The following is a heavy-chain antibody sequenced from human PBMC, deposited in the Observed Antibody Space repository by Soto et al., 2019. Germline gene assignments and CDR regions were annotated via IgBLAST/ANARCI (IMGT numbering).Heavy chain of an antibody. CDR2: LSGDGTTT. V-gene: IGHV3-23*01. Sequence: EVQLLESGGGLVQPGGSLRLSCTASGFTFSSFGMSWVRQAPGKGLEWVSSLSGDGTTTYYVDSVKGRFTISRDNSKNTLSLQMNSLTTEDTAVYYCAKDITFDSSAYNYWGQGILVTVFS. J-gene: IGHJ4*02. D-gene: IGHD3-22*01. CDR1: GFTFSSFG. CDR3: AKDITFDSSAYNY.